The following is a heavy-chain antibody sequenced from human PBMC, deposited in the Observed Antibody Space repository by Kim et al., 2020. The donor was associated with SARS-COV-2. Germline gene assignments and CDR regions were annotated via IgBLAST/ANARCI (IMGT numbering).Heavy chain of an antibody. CDR1: GFTFSDYY. CDR3: ASHDYVGNSGVGDY. V-gene: IGHV3-11*06. CDR2: ISSSSSYT. D-gene: IGHD3-16*01. Sequence: GGSLRLSCAASGFTFSDYYMSWIRQAPGKGLEWVSYISSSSSYTNYADSVKGRFTISRDNAKNSLYLQMNSLRAEDTAVYYCASHDYVGNSGVGDYWGQGTLVTVSS. J-gene: IGHJ4*02.